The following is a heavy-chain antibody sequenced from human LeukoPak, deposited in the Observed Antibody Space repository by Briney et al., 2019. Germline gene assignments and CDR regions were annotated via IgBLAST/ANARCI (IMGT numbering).Heavy chain of an antibody. CDR1: GFTFSSCS. CDR3: ARDREPYCTGGTCYSTCDY. D-gene: IGHD2-15*01. J-gene: IGHJ4*02. Sequence: GGSLRLSCAVPGFTFSSCSMNWVRQAPGRGLDWVSSISSSGSYIYYADSVKGRFTIYRDNAKNSLYLQMNSLRAEDTAVYYCARDREPYCTGGTCYSTCDYWGQGTLVAVSS. CDR2: ISSSGSYI. V-gene: IGHV3-21*06.